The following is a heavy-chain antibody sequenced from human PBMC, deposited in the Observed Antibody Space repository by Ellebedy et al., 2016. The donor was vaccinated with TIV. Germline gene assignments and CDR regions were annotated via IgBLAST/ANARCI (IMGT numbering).Heavy chain of an antibody. J-gene: IGHJ4*02. Sequence: AASVKVSCKASGYTFTNYGISWVRQAPGQGLEWMGWISAYNGNTNYAQKLQGRVTMTTDTSTSTAYMELRSLRSDDTAVYYCARDLYGEYEEGGFDYWGQGTLVTVSS. CDR1: GYTFTNYG. CDR2: ISAYNGNT. CDR3: ARDLYGEYEEGGFDY. D-gene: IGHD4-17*01. V-gene: IGHV1-18*01.